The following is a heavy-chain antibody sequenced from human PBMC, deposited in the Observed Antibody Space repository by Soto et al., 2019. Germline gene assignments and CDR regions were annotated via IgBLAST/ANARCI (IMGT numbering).Heavy chain of an antibody. Sequence: EVQLLESGGGLVQPGGSLRLSCAASGFTFSSYAMSWVRQAPGKGLEWVSAISGSGGSTYYADSVKGRFTISRDNSKNTLYLQMNSLRAEDTAVYYCAKSLGGSQYYYDSSGYYFDYWGQGTLVTVSS. CDR1: GFTFSSYA. CDR3: AKSLGGSQYYYDSSGYYFDY. D-gene: IGHD3-22*01. J-gene: IGHJ4*02. CDR2: ISGSGGST. V-gene: IGHV3-23*01.